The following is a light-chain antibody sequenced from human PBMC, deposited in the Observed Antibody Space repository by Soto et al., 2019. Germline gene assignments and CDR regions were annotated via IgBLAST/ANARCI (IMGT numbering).Light chain of an antibody. J-gene: IGLJ1*01. CDR3: AAWDDSLDDYV. CDR1: SSNIGSYT. Sequence: QSVLIQPPSAAGTPGQRVTVSCSGGSSNIGSYTVNWYQQLPGAAPKLLIYSNSQRPSGVPDRFSASKSGTSASLAISGLQSEDDAEYYCAAWDDSLDDYVFGPGTTVTVL. CDR2: SNS. V-gene: IGLV1-44*01.